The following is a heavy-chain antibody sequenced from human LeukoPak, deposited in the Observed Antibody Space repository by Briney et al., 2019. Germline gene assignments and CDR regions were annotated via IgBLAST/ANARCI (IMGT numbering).Heavy chain of an antibody. J-gene: IGHJ4*02. CDR2: IYYSGST. CDR1: GGSISSSSYY. CDR3: ARRYYYYGSGSYYKPASSFDY. D-gene: IGHD3-10*01. V-gene: IGHV4-39*01. Sequence: PSETLSLTCTVSGGSISSSSYYWSWIRQPPGKGLEWIGSIYYSGSTYYNPSLKSRVTISVDTSKNQFSLKLSSVTAADTAVYYCARRYYYYGSGSYYKPASSFDYWGQGTLVTVSS.